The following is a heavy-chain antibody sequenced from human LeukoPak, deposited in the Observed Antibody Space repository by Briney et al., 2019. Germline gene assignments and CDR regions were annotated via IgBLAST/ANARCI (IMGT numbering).Heavy chain of an antibody. CDR2: ISSSSSYT. Sequence: GGSLRLSCAASGFTFSDYYMSWIRQAPGKGLEWVSYISSSSSYTNYADSVKGRFTISRDNAKNSLYLQMNSLRAEDTAVYYCARGDGSGSYYNVGYWGQGTLVTVSS. V-gene: IGHV3-11*05. J-gene: IGHJ4*02. CDR3: ARGDGSGSYYNVGY. D-gene: IGHD3-10*01. CDR1: GFTFSDYY.